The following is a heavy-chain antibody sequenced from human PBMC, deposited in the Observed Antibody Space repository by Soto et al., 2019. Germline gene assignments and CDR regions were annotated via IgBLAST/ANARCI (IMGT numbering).Heavy chain of an antibody. V-gene: IGHV3-74*01. D-gene: IGHD5-18*01. CDR2: INGDGRST. CDR1: GFTFSTYW. Sequence: EVQLVESGGGLVQPGGSLRLSCAASGFTFSTYWMHWVRQAPGKGLVWLSRINGDGRSTNYADSVKGRFTISRDNAKNTLYLKMKSLRVAHKALYYCSRSLSVCSCGVVVVYWGQGSLVTVSS. CDR3: SRSLSVCSCGVVVVY. J-gene: IGHJ4*02.